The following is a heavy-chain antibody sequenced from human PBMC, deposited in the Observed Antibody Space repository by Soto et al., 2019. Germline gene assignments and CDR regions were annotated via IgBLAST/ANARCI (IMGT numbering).Heavy chain of an antibody. CDR3: ARGGGWAAAPIDY. CDR1: GGSISSGGYY. CDR2: IYYSGST. Sequence: QVQLQESGPGLVKPSQTLYLTCTVSGGSISSGGYYWSWIRQHSGKDLELIGYIYYSGSTYYNPSLTRRVTISVDTSKNQCSLKLSSVTASDTAVYYWARGGGWAAAPIDYWGQGTLVTVSS. V-gene: IGHV4-31*03. D-gene: IGHD6-13*01. J-gene: IGHJ4*02.